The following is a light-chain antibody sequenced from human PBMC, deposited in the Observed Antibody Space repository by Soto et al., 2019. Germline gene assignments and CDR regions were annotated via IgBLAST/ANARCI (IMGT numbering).Light chain of an antibody. Sequence: QSVLTQPPSASGTPGQRVTISCSGSSSNIVSNTVNWYQQLPGTAPKLLIYSNNQRPSGVPDRFSGSKSGTSASLAISGLQSEDEADYYCAAGDDSLNGVVFGGGTKLTVL. CDR2: SNN. J-gene: IGLJ2*01. CDR1: SSNIVSNT. V-gene: IGLV1-44*01. CDR3: AAGDDSLNGVV.